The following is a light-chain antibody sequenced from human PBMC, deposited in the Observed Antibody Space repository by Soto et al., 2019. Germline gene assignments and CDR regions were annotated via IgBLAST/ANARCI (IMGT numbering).Light chain of an antibody. J-gene: IGLJ1*01. V-gene: IGLV2-14*01. CDR2: QVT. Sequence: QSVLAQPGSMSGSPGQSITISCTGSGXDIATFNYVSWYQQYPGKAPKLLIYQVTSRASGVSHRFSGSKSGNTAALTISGLQPEDEAEYYCNSYSSTSFYVFGTGTKVTLL. CDR1: GXDIATFNY. CDR3: NSYSSTSFYV.